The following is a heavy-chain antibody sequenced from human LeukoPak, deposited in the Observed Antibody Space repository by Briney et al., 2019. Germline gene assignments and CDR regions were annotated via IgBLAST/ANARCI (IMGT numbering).Heavy chain of an antibody. Sequence: EGSLRLSCAASGFTFYDYGMSWVRQAPGKGLEWVSGINWNGGSTGYADSVMGRFTISRDNAKNSLYLQMNSLRAEDTAVYYCARDPRYFDWLSQGGDYWGQGTLVTVSS. J-gene: IGHJ4*02. D-gene: IGHD3-9*01. CDR2: INWNGGST. V-gene: IGHV3-20*04. CDR1: GFTFYDYG. CDR3: ARDPRYFDWLSQGGDY.